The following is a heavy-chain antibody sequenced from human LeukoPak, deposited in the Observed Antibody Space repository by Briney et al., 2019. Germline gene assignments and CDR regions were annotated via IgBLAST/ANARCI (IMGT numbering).Heavy chain of an antibody. CDR3: ARSAGLLDY. CDR1: GGSISSYY. J-gene: IGHJ4*02. D-gene: IGHD2-15*01. Sequence: LETLSLTSTVSGGSISSYYWNWIRQPPGKGLEWIGYIHSSGSTKYNPSLKSRVTISVDTSKNQFSLKLSSVTAADTAVYYCARSAGLLDYWGQGTLVTVSS. V-gene: IGHV4-59*12. CDR2: IHSSGST.